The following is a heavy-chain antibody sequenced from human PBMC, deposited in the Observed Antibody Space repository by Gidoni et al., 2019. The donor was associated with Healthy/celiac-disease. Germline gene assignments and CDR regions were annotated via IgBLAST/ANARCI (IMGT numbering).Heavy chain of an antibody. D-gene: IGHD2-21*02. J-gene: IGHJ4*02. CDR1: GFTFSSYS. V-gene: IGHV3-21*01. CDR3: ARAEEHIVVVTATH. Sequence: EVQLVESGGGLVKPGGSLRLSCAASGFTFSSYSLNWVRQAPGKGLEWVSSISSSSSYIYYADSVKGRFTISRDNAKNSLYLQMNSLRAEDTAVYYCARAEEHIVVVTATHWGQGTLVTVSS. CDR2: ISSSSSYI.